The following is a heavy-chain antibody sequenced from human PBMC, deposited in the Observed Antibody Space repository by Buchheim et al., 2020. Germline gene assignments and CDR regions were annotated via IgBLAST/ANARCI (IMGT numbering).Heavy chain of an antibody. CDR3: ARDSPLALGWPYFDY. V-gene: IGHV4-59*01. CDR1: GDSFSTGY. J-gene: IGHJ4*01. Sequence: QVQLQESGPGLVKPSETLSLTCTVSGDSFSTGYWSWLRQPPGGELEWIGYISDSGSTNYNPSLRSRVTMSVDASKTHFSLRLTSVSAADTAVYYCARDSPLALGWPYFDYWGHGTL. CDR2: ISDSGST. D-gene: IGHD3-3*01.